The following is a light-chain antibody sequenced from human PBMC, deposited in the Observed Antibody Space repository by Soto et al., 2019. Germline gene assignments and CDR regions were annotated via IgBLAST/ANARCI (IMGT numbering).Light chain of an antibody. CDR1: SSNIGAGYD. CDR2: NNN. J-gene: IGLJ1*01. V-gene: IGLV1-40*01. Sequence: QSVLTQPPSVSGAPGQRVTISCTGSSSNIGAGYDVHWYQRLPGTAPKVLIYNNNNRPSGVPDRFACSKSGTSASLAITGLQAEDEADYYCQSYDSSLSGSYVFGTGTKVTVL. CDR3: QSYDSSLSGSYV.